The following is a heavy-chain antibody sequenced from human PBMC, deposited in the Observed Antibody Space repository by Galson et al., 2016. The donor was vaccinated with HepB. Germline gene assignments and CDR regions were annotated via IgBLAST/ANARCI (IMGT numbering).Heavy chain of an antibody. CDR2: IWYDTSNK. CDR3: ARGVGSTEMSCSDY. Sequence: SLRLSCAASGFTFSRFGIHWVRQAPGKGLEWVAAIWYDTSNKWYANSVMGRFAISRDNSENTLYLQMNSLRAEDTATYYCARGVGSTEMSCSDYWGQGTLVTVSS. J-gene: IGHJ4*02. CDR1: GFTFSRFG. D-gene: IGHD1-26*01. V-gene: IGHV3-33*08.